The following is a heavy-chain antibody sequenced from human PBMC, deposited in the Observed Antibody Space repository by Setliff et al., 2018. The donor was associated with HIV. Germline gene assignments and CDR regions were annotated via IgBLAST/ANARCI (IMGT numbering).Heavy chain of an antibody. Sequence: SETLSVTCTVSGPSINIHYWSWIRQSPGKAFEWIGYIYSTGSTNYNPSLQSRVTISMVASRNQFSLKVTSVTAADTAVYYCAKGAGFYGDYTFDHWGQGRQVTVSS. CDR2: IYSTGST. CDR3: AKGAGFYGDYTFDH. V-gene: IGHV4-59*11. D-gene: IGHD4-17*01. J-gene: IGHJ4*02. CDR1: GPSINIHY.